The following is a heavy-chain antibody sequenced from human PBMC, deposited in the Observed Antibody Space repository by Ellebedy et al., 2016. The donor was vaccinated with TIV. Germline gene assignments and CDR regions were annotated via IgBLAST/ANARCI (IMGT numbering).Heavy chain of an antibody. V-gene: IGHV4-31*03. CDR2: IYYSGST. CDR1: GGSISSGGYY. D-gene: IGHD3-9*01. Sequence: MPSETLSLTCTVSGGSISSGGYYWSWIRQHPGKGLEWIGYIYYSGSTYYNPSLKSRVTISVDTSKNQFSLKLSSVTAADTAVYYCARWNYDILTGYYKRADYYGMDVWGQGTTVTVSS. J-gene: IGHJ6*02. CDR3: ARWNYDILTGYYKRADYYGMDV.